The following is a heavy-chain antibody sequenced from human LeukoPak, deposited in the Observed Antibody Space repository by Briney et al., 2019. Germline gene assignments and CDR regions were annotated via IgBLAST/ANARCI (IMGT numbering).Heavy chain of an antibody. J-gene: IGHJ6*03. D-gene: IGHD2-15*01. CDR2: IHYSGST. CDR3: ARVRCSGGSCPYYYYYYYMDV. V-gene: IGHV4-39*07. CDR1: GFTFNRYW. Sequence: GSLRLSCAASGFTFNRYWMHWVRQIPGKGLEWIGSIHYSGSTYYNPSLQSRVTISIDTSKNQFSLKLRFVTAADTAVYYCARVRCSGGSCPYYYYYYYMDVWGKGTTVTVSS.